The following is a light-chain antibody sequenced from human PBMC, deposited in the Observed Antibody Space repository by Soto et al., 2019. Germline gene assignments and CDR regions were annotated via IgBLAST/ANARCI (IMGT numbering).Light chain of an antibody. V-gene: IGKV1-5*01. CDR1: QSISSW. J-gene: IGKJ1*01. Sequence: DIQMTQSTATLSASFGDRVTITWRASQSISSWLAWYQQKPGKAPKLLIYDASSLESGVPSRFSGSGSGTEFTLTISSLQTDDFATYYCQQYNSYSWTFGQGTKVDIK. CDR3: QQYNSYSWT. CDR2: DAS.